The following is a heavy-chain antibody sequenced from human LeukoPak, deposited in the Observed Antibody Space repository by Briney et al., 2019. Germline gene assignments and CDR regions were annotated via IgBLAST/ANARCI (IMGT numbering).Heavy chain of an antibody. D-gene: IGHD2-2*01. CDR1: GGSISGYY. CDR3: ARASTFGRAFDY. Sequence: AETLSLICTVAGGSISGYYWSWIRQPAGKGLEWIGRIKTGGSANYNPSSKSRLPMSVTASKNQFSQNLNSVTVADTAVYYWARASTFGRAFDYWGQGTLVTVSS. V-gene: IGHV4-4*07. J-gene: IGHJ4*02. CDR2: IKTGGSA.